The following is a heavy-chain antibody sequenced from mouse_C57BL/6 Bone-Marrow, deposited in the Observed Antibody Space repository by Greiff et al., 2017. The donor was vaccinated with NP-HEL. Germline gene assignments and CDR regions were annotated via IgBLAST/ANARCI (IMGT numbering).Heavy chain of an antibody. CDR3: ARFSRGYVDV. V-gene: IGHV5-16*01. CDR2: INYDGSST. D-gene: IGHD1-1*01. CDR1: GFTFSDYY. J-gene: IGHJ1*03. Sequence: EVKLMESEGGLVQPGSSMKLSCTASGFTFSDYYMAWVRQVPEKGLEWVANINYDGSSTYYLDSLKSRFIISRDNAKNILYLQMSSLKSEDTATYYCARFSRGYVDVGGTGTTVTVSS.